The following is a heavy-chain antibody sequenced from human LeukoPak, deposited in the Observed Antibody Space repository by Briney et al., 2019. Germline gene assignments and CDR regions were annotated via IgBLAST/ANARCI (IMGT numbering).Heavy chain of an antibody. D-gene: IGHD3-22*01. CDR2: IYWDDDK. Sequence: SGPTLVKPTQTLTLTCTFSGFSLTTSGVGVGWIRQPPGKALEWLALIYWDDDKRYRPSLKSRLTITKDTPKNQVVLTMTNMDPVDTATYYCAHRGFYYDSSGYYYPYFDYWGQGTLVTVSS. V-gene: IGHV2-5*02. CDR3: AHRGFYYDSSGYYYPYFDY. J-gene: IGHJ4*02. CDR1: GFSLTTSGVG.